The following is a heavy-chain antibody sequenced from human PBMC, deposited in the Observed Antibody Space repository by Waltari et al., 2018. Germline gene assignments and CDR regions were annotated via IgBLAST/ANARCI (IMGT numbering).Heavy chain of an antibody. CDR1: GGSISSYY. J-gene: IGHJ4*02. Sequence: QVQLQESGPGLVKPSETLSLTCTVPGGSISSYYWSWIRQPPGKGLEWIGYIYYSGSTNYNPSLKIRVTISVDTSKNQFSLQLSSVTAADTAVYYCARTPARFTGPFDYWGQGTLVTVSS. V-gene: IGHV4-59*01. CDR2: IYYSGST. D-gene: IGHD1-1*01. CDR3: ARTPARFTGPFDY.